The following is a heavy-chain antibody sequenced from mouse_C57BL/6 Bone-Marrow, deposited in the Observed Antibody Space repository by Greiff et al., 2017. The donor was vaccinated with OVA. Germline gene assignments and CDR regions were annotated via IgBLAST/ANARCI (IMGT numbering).Heavy chain of an antibody. CDR3: ARRGNDGTYGDWFAY. CDR2: INPNYGTT. V-gene: IGHV1-39*01. CDR1: GYSFTDYN. D-gene: IGHD2-3*01. Sequence: VQLKQSGPELVKPGASVKISCKASGYSFTDYNMNWVKQSNGKSLEWIGVINPNYGTTSYNQKFKGKATLTVDQSSSTAYMQLNSLTSEDSAVYYCARRGNDGTYGDWFAYWGQGTLVTVSA. J-gene: IGHJ3*01.